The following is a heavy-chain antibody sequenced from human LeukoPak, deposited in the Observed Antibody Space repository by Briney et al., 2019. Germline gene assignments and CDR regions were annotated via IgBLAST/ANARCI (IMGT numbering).Heavy chain of an antibody. CDR3: AAGYCSTTSCYGINY. Sequence: GGSLRLSCAASGFTFSSYAMSWVRQAPGKGLEWVSAISGSGDTTYYADSVKGRFTISRDNSKNTLYVQMNSLRAEDTAVYYCAAGYCSTTSCYGINYWGQGTLVTVSS. V-gene: IGHV3-23*01. CDR1: GFTFSSYA. D-gene: IGHD2-2*01. J-gene: IGHJ4*02. CDR2: ISGSGDTT.